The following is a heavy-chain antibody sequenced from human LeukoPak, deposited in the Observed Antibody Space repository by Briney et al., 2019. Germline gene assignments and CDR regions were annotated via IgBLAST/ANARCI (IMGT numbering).Heavy chain of an antibody. V-gene: IGHV4-34*01. CDR3: ARGGVLLWFGESYYFDY. D-gene: IGHD3-10*01. Sequence: SETLSLTCAVYGGSFGGYYWSWIRQPPGKGLEWIGEINHNGSTNYNPSLKSRVTISVDTSKNQFSLKLSSVTAADTAVYYCARGGVLLWFGESYYFDYWGQGTLVTVSS. CDR1: GGSFGGYY. CDR2: INHNGST. J-gene: IGHJ4*02.